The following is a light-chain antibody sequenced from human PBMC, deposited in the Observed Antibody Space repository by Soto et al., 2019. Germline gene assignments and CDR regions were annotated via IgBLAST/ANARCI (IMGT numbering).Light chain of an antibody. Sequence: EIVLTQSPGTLSLSPGERATLACRASQSVYKTYLAWYQQKPGQAPRLLISGASSRATGIPDRFSGSGCGTDFTLSISRLEPEDCAVFDCQQYGSPTLTFGGGTKVEIK. J-gene: IGKJ4*01. V-gene: IGKV3-20*01. CDR2: GAS. CDR3: QQYGSPTLT. CDR1: QSVYKTY.